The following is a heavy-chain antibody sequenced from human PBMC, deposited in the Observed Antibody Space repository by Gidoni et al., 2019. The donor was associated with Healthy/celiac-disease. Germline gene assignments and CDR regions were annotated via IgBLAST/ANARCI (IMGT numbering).Heavy chain of an antibody. CDR2: IYYSGST. Sequence: QLQLQESGPGLVKPSETLSLTCTVSGGSISSSSYYWGWIRQPPGKGLEWIGSIYYSGSTYYNPSLKSRVTISVDTSKNQFSLKLSSVTAADTAVYYCARLIAAAGIVDYWGQGTLVTVSS. D-gene: IGHD6-13*01. CDR3: ARLIAAAGIVDY. V-gene: IGHV4-39*01. J-gene: IGHJ4*02. CDR1: GGSISSSSYY.